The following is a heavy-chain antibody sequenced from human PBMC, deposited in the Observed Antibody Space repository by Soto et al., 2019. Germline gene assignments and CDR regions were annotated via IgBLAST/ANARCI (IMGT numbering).Heavy chain of an antibody. J-gene: IGHJ4*02. D-gene: IGHD4-17*01. Sequence: SVKVSCKASGGTFSSYAISWVRQAPGQGLEWMGGIIPIFGTANYAQKFQGRVTITADESTSTACMELSSLKSDDTAVYYCARDMNAYGDYSAYWGQGTLVTVSS. CDR1: GGTFSSYA. V-gene: IGHV1-69*13. CDR2: IIPIFGTA. CDR3: ARDMNAYGDYSAY.